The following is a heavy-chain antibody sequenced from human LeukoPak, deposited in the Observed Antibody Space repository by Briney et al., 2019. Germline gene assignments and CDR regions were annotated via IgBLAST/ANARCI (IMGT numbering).Heavy chain of an antibody. CDR1: GFTLSNYA. D-gene: IGHD3-3*01. V-gene: IGHV3-23*01. Sequence: PGGSLRLSCAASGFTLSNYAMTWVRQAPGKGLEWVSVISGTGGSTYYADSVKGRFTISRDNSKNTLHLQMNSLRAEDTAVYYCAEDWSLHYDFWSGIIWGQGTMVAVSS. J-gene: IGHJ3*02. CDR2: ISGTGGST. CDR3: AEDWSLHYDFWSGII.